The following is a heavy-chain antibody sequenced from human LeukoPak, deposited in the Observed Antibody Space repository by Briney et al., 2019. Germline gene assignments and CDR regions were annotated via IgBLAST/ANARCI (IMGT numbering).Heavy chain of an antibody. Sequence: GGSLRLSCAASGFTFSTYAMHWVRQAPGKGLEWVAVISYDGSNKYYADSVKGRFTISRDNAKNSLYLQINSLRAEDTAVYYCARDYEYGSRGFDYWGQGTPVTVSS. CDR3: ARDYEYGSRGFDY. V-gene: IGHV3-30-3*01. J-gene: IGHJ4*02. D-gene: IGHD6-13*01. CDR1: GFTFSTYA. CDR2: ISYDGSNK.